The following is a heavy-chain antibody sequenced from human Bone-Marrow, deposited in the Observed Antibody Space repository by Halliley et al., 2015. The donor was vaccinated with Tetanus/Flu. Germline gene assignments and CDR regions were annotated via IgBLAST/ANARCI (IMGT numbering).Heavy chain of an antibody. D-gene: IGHD2-15*01. Sequence: YSGGTRYNPSLMSRATISLDTSKDQFSLNVTSVTAADTAIYYCARAVRTARRGRGSPSNFDSWGQGTPVIVSS. CDR2: YSGGT. V-gene: IGHV4-59*01. CDR3: ARAVRTARRGRGSPSNFDS. J-gene: IGHJ4*02.